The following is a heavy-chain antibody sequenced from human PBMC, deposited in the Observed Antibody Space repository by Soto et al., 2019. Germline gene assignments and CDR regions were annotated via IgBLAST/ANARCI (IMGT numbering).Heavy chain of an antibody. J-gene: IGHJ6*02. D-gene: IGHD3-22*01. V-gene: IGHV3-7*01. CDR2: IKQDGSEK. CDR3: ARDYYYDSSGDYYYYGMDV. CDR1: GFTFSSYW. Sequence: GGSLRLSCAASGFTFSSYWMSWVRQAPGKGLEWVANIKQDGSEKYYVDSVKGRFTISRDNAKNSLYLQMNSLRAEDTAVYYCARDYYYDSSGDYYYYGMDVWGQGTTVTVSS.